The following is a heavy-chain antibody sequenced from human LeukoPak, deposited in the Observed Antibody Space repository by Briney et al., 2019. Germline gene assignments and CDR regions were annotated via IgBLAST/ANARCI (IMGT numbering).Heavy chain of an antibody. D-gene: IGHD5-18*01. CDR3: VRSRGYSYGYSYYFDY. CDR2: IYPGDSET. J-gene: IGHJ4*02. CDR1: RYSFTTYW. Sequence: GESRKISCKGSRYSFTTYWIGWVRQTPGKGLEWMGIIYPGDSETRYSPSFQGQVTISADKSISTAYLQWSSLKASDTAMYYCVRSRGYSYGYSYYFDYWGQGTLVTVSA. V-gene: IGHV5-51*03.